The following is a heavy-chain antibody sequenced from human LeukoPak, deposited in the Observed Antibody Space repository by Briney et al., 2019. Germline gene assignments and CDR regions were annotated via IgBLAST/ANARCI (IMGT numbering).Heavy chain of an antibody. D-gene: IGHD1-26*01. CDR3: VRDRELTY. CDR1: GGSISIYY. Sequence: SETLSLTCSVSGGSISIYYWSWVRQPLGKGLEWIGYIYNSGSTNYNPSLKSRVTISVDTSKNQFSLKLTSVTAADTAVYYCVRDRELTYWGQGTLVTVSS. CDR2: IYNSGST. J-gene: IGHJ4*02. V-gene: IGHV4-59*03.